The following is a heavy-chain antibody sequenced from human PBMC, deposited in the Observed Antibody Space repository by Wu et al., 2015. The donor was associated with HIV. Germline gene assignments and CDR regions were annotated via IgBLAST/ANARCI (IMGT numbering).Heavy chain of an antibody. D-gene: IGHD3-10*01. CDR1: GYTLTDLS. J-gene: IGHJ4*03. CDR2: FDPEEGKT. V-gene: IGHV1-24*01. Sequence: QVQLLQSGADVKKPGASVKVSCKVSGYTLTDLSINWVRQAPGKGLEWMGGFDPEEGKTLYAQKLQGRVTMTEDSSADTAYMDLSSLTSDDTAVYYCVTVRFGSGNPMDNWGRGNDWSPSLQ. CDR3: VTVRFGSGNPMDN.